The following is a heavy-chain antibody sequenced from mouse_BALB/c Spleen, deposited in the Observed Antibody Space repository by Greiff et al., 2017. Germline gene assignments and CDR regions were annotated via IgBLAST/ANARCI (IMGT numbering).Heavy chain of an antibody. CDR3: AREGDGYSFAY. CDR2: IWAGGST. Sequence: VMLVESGPGLVAPSQSLSITCTVSGFSLTSYGVHWVRQPPGKGLEWLGVIWAGGSTNYNSALMSRLSISKDNSKSQVFLKMNSLQTDDTAMYYCAREGDGYSFAYWGQGTLVTVSA. J-gene: IGHJ3*01. CDR1: GFSLTSYG. D-gene: IGHD2-3*01. V-gene: IGHV2-9*02.